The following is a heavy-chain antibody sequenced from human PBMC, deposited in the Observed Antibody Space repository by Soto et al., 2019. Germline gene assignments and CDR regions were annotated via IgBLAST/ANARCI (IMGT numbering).Heavy chain of an antibody. CDR1: GFTFSNYG. Sequence: ASVKVSCKASGFTFSNYGLNWVRQAPGQGLEWMGWVSANNGHTNYAQSLQGRVSMTTDTSTSTAYMELRGLRFDDTAVYYCARDIESVTAKHFFYYYAMDVWGQGTTVTVS. J-gene: IGHJ6*02. V-gene: IGHV1-18*01. CDR2: VSANNGHT. D-gene: IGHD2-8*01. CDR3: ARDIESVTAKHFFYYYAMDV.